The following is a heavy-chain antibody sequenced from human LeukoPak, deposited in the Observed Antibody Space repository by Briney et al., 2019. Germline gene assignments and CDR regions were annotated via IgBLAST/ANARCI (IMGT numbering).Heavy chain of an antibody. J-gene: IGHJ4*02. V-gene: IGHV3-7*03. CDR1: GFTFSNYW. CDR2: IKQDGSEK. CDR3: ARVAQAFDY. Sequence: PGGSLRLSCAASGFTFSNYWMTWVRQAPGKGLEWVANIKQDGSEKYYVDSVKGRFTISRDNAKKSLYLQMNSLRAEDAATYYCARVAQAFDYWGQGTLVTVSS.